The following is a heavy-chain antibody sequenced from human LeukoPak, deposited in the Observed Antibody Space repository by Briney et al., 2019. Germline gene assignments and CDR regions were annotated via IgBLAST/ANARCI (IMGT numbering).Heavy chain of an antibody. Sequence: SETLSLTCTVSGGSISSSSYCWGWIRQPPGKGLAWIGSIYYSGSTYYNPSLKSRVTISVDTSKNQFSLKLSSVTAADTAVYYCARGRNYDGKNTLYYFDYWGQGTLVTVSS. V-gene: IGHV4-39*07. J-gene: IGHJ4*02. CDR1: GGSISSSSYC. CDR3: ARGRNYDGKNTLYYFDY. CDR2: IYYSGST. D-gene: IGHD4-23*01.